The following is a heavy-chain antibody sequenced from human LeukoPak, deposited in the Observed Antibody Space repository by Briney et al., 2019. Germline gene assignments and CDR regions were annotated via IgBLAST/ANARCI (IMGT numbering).Heavy chain of an antibody. J-gene: IGHJ4*02. CDR3: ARSSSVLWWYLDY. D-gene: IGHD2-21*01. V-gene: IGHV3-21*01. CDR1: GFTFSRNC. CDR2: ISTSSSYI. Sequence: GGSLRLSCAASGFTFSRNCMNWVRQAPGKGLEWVSSISTSSSYIYYADSVKGRYTISRNNGKNSLYLQMNSLRAEDTAVYYCARSSSVLWWYLDYWGQGTLVTVSS.